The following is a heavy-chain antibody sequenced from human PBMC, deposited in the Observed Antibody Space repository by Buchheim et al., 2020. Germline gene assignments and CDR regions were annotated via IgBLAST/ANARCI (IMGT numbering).Heavy chain of an antibody. CDR3: VRHQMGVGATWGY. CDR1: GFTFSDYW. V-gene: IGHV3-7*01. J-gene: IGHJ4*02. Sequence: EVQLVQSGGGLVQPGGSLRLSCAASGFTFSDYWMSWVRQAPGKGLEWVANINQDGSEKKYVGSVKGRFTISRDNAENSLYVQMNSLRAEDTAVYYCVRHQMGVGATWGYWGQGAL. CDR2: INQDGSEK. D-gene: IGHD1-26*01.